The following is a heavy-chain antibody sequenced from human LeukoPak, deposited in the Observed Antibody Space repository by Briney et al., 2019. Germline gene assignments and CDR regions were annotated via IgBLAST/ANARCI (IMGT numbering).Heavy chain of an antibody. CDR3: ARLYYSDSAFDY. J-gene: IGHJ4*01. CDR1: GGAIISSSFY. V-gene: IGHV4-39*01. CDR2: IYSSGGT. D-gene: IGHD3-10*01. Sequence: PSENLSLTCTVSGGAIISSSFYWVWIRQPPGRGLEWIGSIYSSGGTYYNPSVNSRATISVDTSKKELSLELSSVTAADTSMYYCARLYYSDSAFDYWGQGTLVTVSS.